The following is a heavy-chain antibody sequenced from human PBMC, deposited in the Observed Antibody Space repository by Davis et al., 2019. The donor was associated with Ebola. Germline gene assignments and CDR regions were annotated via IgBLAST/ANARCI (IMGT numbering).Heavy chain of an antibody. J-gene: IGHJ3*02. CDR1: GFTLSDHY. CDR2: TRNKANSYST. D-gene: IGHD5-18*01. CDR3: ARGSVGTAFRAFDI. Sequence: GESLKISCAASGFTLSDHYMDWVRQTPGMGLEWVGRTRNKANSYSTEYAASVKGRFTVSRDESKNSLYLQMNSLKTDDTAVYYCARGSVGTAFRAFDIWGQGTMVTVSS. V-gene: IGHV3-72*01.